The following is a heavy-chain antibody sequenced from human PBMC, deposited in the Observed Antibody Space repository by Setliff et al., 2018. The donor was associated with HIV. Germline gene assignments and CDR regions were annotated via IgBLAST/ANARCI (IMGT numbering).Heavy chain of an antibody. J-gene: IGHJ5*02. CDR3: ARDFSWATGS. CDR1: GFTISSYH. D-gene: IGHD2-15*01. Sequence: PGGSLRLSCAASGFTISSYHIHWVRQAPGKGLEWVAFVRHDGDVQIYADSVKGRFTASRDNPKNTVSLLLNSLRIEDTAVYYCARDFSWATGSWGQGTLVTVSS. CDR2: VRHDGDVQ. V-gene: IGHV3-30*02.